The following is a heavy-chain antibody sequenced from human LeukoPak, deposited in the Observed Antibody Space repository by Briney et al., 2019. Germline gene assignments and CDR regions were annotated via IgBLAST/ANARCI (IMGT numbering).Heavy chain of an antibody. CDR1: GFTFSSYW. Sequence: GGSLRLSCAASGFTFSSYWMSWVRQAPGKGLEWVANIKQDGSEKYYVDSVKGRFTISRDNAKNSLYLQMNSLRAEDTAVYYCARSGYYARRSWSDPWGQGTLVTVSS. CDR3: ARSGYYARRSWSDP. V-gene: IGHV3-7*03. J-gene: IGHJ5*02. CDR2: IKQDGSEK. D-gene: IGHD3-22*01.